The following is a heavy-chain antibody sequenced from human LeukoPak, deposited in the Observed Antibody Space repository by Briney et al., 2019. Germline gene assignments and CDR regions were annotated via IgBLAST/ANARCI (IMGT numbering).Heavy chain of an antibody. CDR2: INHSGST. CDR3: ARGGLESGGASY. J-gene: IGHJ4*02. Sequence: SETLSLTCAVYGGSFSGYYWSWIRQPPGKGLEWIGEINHSGSTYYNPSLKSRVTISVDTSKNQFSLKLSSVTAADTAVYYCARGGLESGGASYWGQGTLVTVSS. V-gene: IGHV4-34*01. CDR1: GGSFSGYY. D-gene: IGHD2-15*01.